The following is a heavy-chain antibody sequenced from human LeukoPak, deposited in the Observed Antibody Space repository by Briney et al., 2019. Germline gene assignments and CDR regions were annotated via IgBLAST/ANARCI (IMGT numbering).Heavy chain of an antibody. CDR3: ARVAAEVVGVPGAIGFGWLRRDYYYMDV. CDR1: GGTFSSYA. J-gene: IGHJ6*03. D-gene: IGHD2-2*02. Sequence: ASVKVSCKASGGTFSSYAISWVRQAPGQGLEWMGGIIPIFGTANYAQKFQGRVTMTGDMSTSTVYMELSSLRSEDTAVYYCARVAAEVVGVPGAIGFGWLRRDYYYMDVWGKGTTVIVSS. CDR2: IIPIFGTA. V-gene: IGHV1-69*06.